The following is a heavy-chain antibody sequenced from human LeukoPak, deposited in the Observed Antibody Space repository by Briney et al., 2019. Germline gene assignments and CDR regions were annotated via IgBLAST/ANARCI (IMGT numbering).Heavy chain of an antibody. CDR3: AREGSVLYYFDY. CDR1: GGSISSYY. D-gene: IGHD2-15*01. V-gene: IGHV4-4*07. J-gene: IGHJ4*02. CDR2: IYTSGST. Sequence: SETLSLTCTVSGGSISSYYWSWIRQPAGKGLEWIGRIYTSGSTNYNPSLKSRVNMSVDTSKNQFSLKLSSVTAADTAVDYCAREGSVLYYFDYWGQGTLVTASS.